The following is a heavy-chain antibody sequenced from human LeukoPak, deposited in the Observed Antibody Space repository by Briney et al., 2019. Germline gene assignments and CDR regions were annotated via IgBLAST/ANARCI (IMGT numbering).Heavy chain of an antibody. CDR3: ARDKVSSSWYGGDYYYYGMDV. D-gene: IGHD6-13*01. Sequence: GGSLRLSCAASGFTFSSSAMSWVRQVPGKGLEWVSGISSSGGSTNYADSVRGRFTISRDNSKNTLYVQMNSLRAEDTAVYYCARDKVSSSWYGGDYYYYGMDVWGQGTTVTVSS. CDR2: ISSSGGST. J-gene: IGHJ6*02. V-gene: IGHV3-23*01. CDR1: GFTFSSSA.